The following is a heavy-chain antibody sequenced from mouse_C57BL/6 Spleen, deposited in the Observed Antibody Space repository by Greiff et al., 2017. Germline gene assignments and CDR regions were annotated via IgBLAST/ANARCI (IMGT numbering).Heavy chain of an antibody. CDR1: GYTFTGYW. Sequence: QVQLQQSGAELMKPGASVKLSCKATGYTFTGYWIEWVKQRPGHGLEWIGEILPGSGSTNYNEKFKGKATFPADTSSNTAYMQLSSLTTEDSAIYYCARRGAYWGQGTLVTVSA. V-gene: IGHV1-9*01. CDR2: ILPGSGST. CDR3: ARRGAY. J-gene: IGHJ3*01.